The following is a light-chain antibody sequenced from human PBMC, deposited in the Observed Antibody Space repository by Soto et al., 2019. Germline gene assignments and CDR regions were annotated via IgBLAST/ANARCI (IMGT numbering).Light chain of an antibody. V-gene: IGKV1-39*01. Sequence: DIQMTQSPSSLSAFAGDRVTITCRASQSISSNLNWYQQKPGQAPKLLIYSASSLQSGVPSRFSGGGSGTDFTLTITSLQPEDFATYYCQQSFSIPYIFGQGTKLDIK. CDR1: QSISSN. J-gene: IGKJ2*01. CDR2: SAS. CDR3: QQSFSIPYI.